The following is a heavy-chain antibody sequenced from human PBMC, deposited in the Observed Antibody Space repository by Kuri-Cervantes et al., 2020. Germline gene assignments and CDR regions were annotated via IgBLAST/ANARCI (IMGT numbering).Heavy chain of an antibody. J-gene: IGHJ4*02. V-gene: IGHV4-4*02. CDR2: IYHSGST. D-gene: IGHD3-10*01. Sequence: GSLRLSCAVSGGSISSSNWWSWVRQPPGKGLEWIGEIYHSGSTNYNSSLKSRVTISVDKSKNQFSLKLSSVTAADTAVYYCAREGVRGAFDYWGQGTLVTVSS. CDR1: GGSISSSNW. CDR3: AREGVRGAFDY.